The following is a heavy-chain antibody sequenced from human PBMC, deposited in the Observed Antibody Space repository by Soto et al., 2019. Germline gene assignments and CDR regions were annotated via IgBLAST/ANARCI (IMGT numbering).Heavy chain of an antibody. V-gene: IGHV3-33*01. Sequence: PGGSLRLSCAASGFTFSSYGMHWVRQAPGKGLEWVAVIWYDGSNKYYADSVKGRFTISRDNSKNTLYLQMNSLRAEDTAVYYCARDGGYYYGSGSYSQSYYYGMDVWGQGTTVTVSS. CDR3: ARDGGYYYGSGSYSQSYYYGMDV. D-gene: IGHD3-10*01. CDR2: IWYDGSNK. J-gene: IGHJ6*02. CDR1: GFTFSSYG.